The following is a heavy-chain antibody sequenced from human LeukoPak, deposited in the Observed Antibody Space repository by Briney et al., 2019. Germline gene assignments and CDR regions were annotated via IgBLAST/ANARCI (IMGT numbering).Heavy chain of an antibody. J-gene: IGHJ4*02. Sequence: PGGSLRLSCAASGFSFDEYGMHWVRQAPGKGLEWVSGISWNSGSIGYADSVKGRFTISRDNAKNSLYLQMNSLRAEDTALYYCAKNGPAEYYDSSGYFDYWGQGTLVTVSS. CDR3: AKNGPAEYYDSSGYFDY. CDR2: ISWNSGSI. D-gene: IGHD3-22*01. V-gene: IGHV3-9*01. CDR1: GFSFDEYG.